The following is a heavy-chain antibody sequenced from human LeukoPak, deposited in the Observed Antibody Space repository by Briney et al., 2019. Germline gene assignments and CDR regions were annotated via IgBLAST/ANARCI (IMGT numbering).Heavy chain of an antibody. CDR1: GGSFSGYY. CDR3: ARAWGAAAGLDY. J-gene: IGHJ4*02. CDR2: INHSGST. Sequence: SETLSLTCAVYGGSFSGYYWSWIRQPPGKGLEWIGEINHSGSTNYNPSLKSRVTISVDTSKNQFSLKLSSVTAADTAVYYCARAWGAAAGLDYWGQGTLVTVSS. D-gene: IGHD6-13*01. V-gene: IGHV4-34*01.